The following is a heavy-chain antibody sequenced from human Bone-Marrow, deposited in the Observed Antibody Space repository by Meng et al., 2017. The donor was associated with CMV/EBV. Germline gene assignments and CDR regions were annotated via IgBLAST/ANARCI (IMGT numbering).Heavy chain of an antibody. CDR2: IFYDGNNE. CDR3: AKESDDDSGFVFDS. Sequence: GGSLRLSCAASGFTFSNYRFNWVRQAPGKGLEWVAVIFYDGNNEDYADSVQGRFTISRDNSRNTLNLQMDSLRAEDTAVYYCAKESDDDSGFVFDSWGRGTLVTVSS. CDR1: GFTFSNYR. J-gene: IGHJ4*02. D-gene: IGHD3-22*01. V-gene: IGHV3-33*03.